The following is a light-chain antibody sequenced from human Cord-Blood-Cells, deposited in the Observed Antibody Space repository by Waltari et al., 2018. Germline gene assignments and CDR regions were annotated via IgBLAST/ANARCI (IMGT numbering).Light chain of an antibody. J-gene: IGKJ3*01. Sequence: DIQMTQSPSSLSASVGDRATITCRASQSISSYLNWYQQKPGKAPKLLIYAASSLQSGVPSRFSGSGSVTDFTLTISSLQPEDFATYYCQQSYSTPFTFGPGTKVDIK. CDR3: QQSYSTPFT. V-gene: IGKV1-39*01. CDR2: AAS. CDR1: QSISSY.